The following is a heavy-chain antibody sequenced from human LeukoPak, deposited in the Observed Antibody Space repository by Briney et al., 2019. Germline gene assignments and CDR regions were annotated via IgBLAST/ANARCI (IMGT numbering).Heavy chain of an antibody. V-gene: IGHV4-34*01. J-gene: IGHJ4*02. CDR1: GVSFSTYY. CDR3: ARQLYGSDN. CDR2: VNHSGYT. Sequence: PSETLSLACDVSGVSFSTYYWSWIRQSPEKGLEWIGEVNHSGYTNYNPSLKGRVTISVVTSKDQFSLKLSSVTAADTAVYHCARQLYGSDNWGQGTLVTVSS. D-gene: IGHD4-17*01.